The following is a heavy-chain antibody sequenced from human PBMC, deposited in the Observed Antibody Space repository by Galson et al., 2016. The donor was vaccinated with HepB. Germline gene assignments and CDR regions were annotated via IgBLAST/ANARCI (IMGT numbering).Heavy chain of an antibody. Sequence: SLRLSCAVSGLIISTNYMSWVRQAPGSGLEWVSVIYGGGSTFYADSVKGRFTISRDNSKNTVYLQMNSLAAEDTAVYYCARDDETYGDPDFWGQGTLVTVSS. V-gene: IGHV3-53*01. D-gene: IGHD4-17*01. CDR2: IYGGGST. J-gene: IGHJ4*02. CDR3: ARDDETYGDPDF. CDR1: GLIISTNY.